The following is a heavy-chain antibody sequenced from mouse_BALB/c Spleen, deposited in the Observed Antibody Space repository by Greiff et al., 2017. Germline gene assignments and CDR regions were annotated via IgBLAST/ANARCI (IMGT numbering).Heavy chain of an antibody. J-gene: IGHJ3*01. CDR2: ISSGSSTI. CDR3: ARFGYDPFAY. D-gene: IGHD2-2*01. CDR1: GFTFSSFG. Sequence: DVQLQESGGGLVQPGGSRKLSCAASGFTFSSFGMHWVRQAPEKGLEWVAYISSGSSTIYYADTVKGRFTISRDNPKNTLFLQMTSLRSEDTAMYYCARFGYDPFAYWGQGTLVTVSA. V-gene: IGHV5-17*02.